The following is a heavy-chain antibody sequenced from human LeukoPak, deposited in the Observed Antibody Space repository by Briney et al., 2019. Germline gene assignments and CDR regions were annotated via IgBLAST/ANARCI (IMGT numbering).Heavy chain of an antibody. CDR1: GFTFSSYS. D-gene: IGHD3-3*01. J-gene: IGHJ4*02. CDR3: ARGDVLRFLEWLLPLHFDY. Sequence: GSLRLSCAASGFTFSSYSMNWVRQAPGKGLEWVSSISSSSYIYYADSVKGRFTISRDNAKNSLYLQMNSLRAEDTAVYYCARGDVLRFLEWLLPLHFDYWGQGTLVTVSS. V-gene: IGHV3-21*01. CDR2: ISSSSYI.